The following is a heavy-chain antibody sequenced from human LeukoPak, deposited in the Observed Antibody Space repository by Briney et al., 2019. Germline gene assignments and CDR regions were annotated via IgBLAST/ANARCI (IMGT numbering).Heavy chain of an antibody. CDR1: GYTFTSYG. D-gene: IGHD5-18*01. Sequence: ASVKVSCKASGYTFTSYGISWVRQAPGQGLEWMGWINPNSGGTNYAQKFQGRVTMTRDTSISTAYMELSRLRSDDTAVYYCARDVGAYRYGSRIAYYFDYWGQGTLVTVSS. V-gene: IGHV1-2*02. J-gene: IGHJ4*02. CDR2: INPNSGGT. CDR3: ARDVGAYRYGSRIAYYFDY.